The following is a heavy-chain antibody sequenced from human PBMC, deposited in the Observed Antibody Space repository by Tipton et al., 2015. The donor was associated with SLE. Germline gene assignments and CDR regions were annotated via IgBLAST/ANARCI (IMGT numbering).Heavy chain of an antibody. D-gene: IGHD3-22*01. CDR3: ARTYYHFDY. Sequence: TLSLTCAVYGGSFSGYYWSWIRQPPGKGLEWIGEMDHSGITNYNPSLKSRVTISVETSKNHFSLTLSSVTAADTAVYYCARTYYHFDYWCQGTLVTVSS. CDR1: GGSFSGYY. V-gene: IGHV4-34*01. CDR2: MDHSGIT. J-gene: IGHJ4*02.